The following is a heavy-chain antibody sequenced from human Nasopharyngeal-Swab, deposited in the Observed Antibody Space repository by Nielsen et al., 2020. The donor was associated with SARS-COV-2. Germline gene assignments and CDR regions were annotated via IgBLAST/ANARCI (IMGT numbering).Heavy chain of an antibody. CDR3: AKAYLVAAAGTMGY. CDR2: ISGSGGST. V-gene: IGHV3-23*01. D-gene: IGHD6-13*01. Sequence: GGSLRLSCAASGFTFSSYAMSWVRQAPGKGLEWISAISGSGGSTYYADSVKGRFTISRDNSKNTLYLQMNSLRAEDTAVYYCAKAYLVAAAGTMGYWGQGTLVTVSS. CDR1: GFTFSSYA. J-gene: IGHJ4*02.